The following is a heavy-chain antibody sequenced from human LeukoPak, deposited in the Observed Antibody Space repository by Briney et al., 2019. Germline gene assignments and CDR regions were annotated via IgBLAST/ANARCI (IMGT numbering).Heavy chain of an antibody. D-gene: IGHD5-24*01. CDR3: ARYGFSAVWQGGWHAFDI. Sequence: GAAVKVSCKASGYTFTSYYVHWVRQAPGQGLQWMGIINPTSGDTNYAQKFKGRVTMTRDMSTNTVYMELSSLRSEDTAVYYCARYGFSAVWQGGWHAFDIWGHGTMVTVSS. CDR1: GYTFTSYY. V-gene: IGHV1-46*01. CDR2: INPTSGDT. J-gene: IGHJ3*02.